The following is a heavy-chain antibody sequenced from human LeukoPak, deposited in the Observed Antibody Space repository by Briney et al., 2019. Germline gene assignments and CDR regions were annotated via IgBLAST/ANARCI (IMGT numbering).Heavy chain of an antibody. V-gene: IGHV4-34*01. CDR1: GGSFSGYY. CDR2: INHSGST. D-gene: IGHD3-22*01. CDR3: ARANYYDSSGCSRGAFDI. Sequence: PSETLSLTCAVYGGSFSGYYWSWIRQPPGKGLEWIGEINHSGSTNYNTSLKSRVTISVDTSKNQFSLKLSSVTAADTAVYYCARANYYDSSGCSRGAFDIWGQGTMVTVSS. J-gene: IGHJ3*02.